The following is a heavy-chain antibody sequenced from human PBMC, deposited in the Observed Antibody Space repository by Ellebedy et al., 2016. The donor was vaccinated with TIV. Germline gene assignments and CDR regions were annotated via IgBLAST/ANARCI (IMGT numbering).Heavy chain of an antibody. CDR3: ARLWFGKLALDG. Sequence: GESLKISCAASGFTFSTSWMTWVRLAPGKGLEWVANIREDGSEKYYVDSVSGRFTISRDNTKNSLSLQMSSLIAEETGIYYCARLWFGKLALDGWGPGTLVTVSS. V-gene: IGHV3-7*01. CDR1: GFTFSTSW. CDR2: IREDGSEK. J-gene: IGHJ4*02. D-gene: IGHD3-10*01.